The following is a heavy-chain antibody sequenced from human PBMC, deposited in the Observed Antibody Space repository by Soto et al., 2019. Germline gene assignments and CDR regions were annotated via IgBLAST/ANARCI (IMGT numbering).Heavy chain of an antibody. V-gene: IGHV3-21*01. J-gene: IGHJ5*02. CDR1: GFTFSSYS. CDR3: ARGAVVAATDPNWFDP. D-gene: IGHD2-15*01. Sequence: EVQLVESGGGLVKPGGSLRLSCAASGFTFSSYSMNWVRQAPGKGLEWVSSISSSSSYIYYADSVKGRFTISRDNAKNSLYLQINSLRAEDTAVYYCARGAVVAATDPNWFDPWGQGTLVTVSS. CDR2: ISSSSSYI.